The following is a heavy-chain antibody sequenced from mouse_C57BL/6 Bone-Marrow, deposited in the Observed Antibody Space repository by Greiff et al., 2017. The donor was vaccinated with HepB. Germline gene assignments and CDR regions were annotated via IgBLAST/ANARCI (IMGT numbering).Heavy chain of an antibody. Sequence: VQLQQSGAELVRPGASVTLSCKASGYTFTDYEMHWVKQTPVHGLEWIGAIDPETGGTAYNQKFKGKAILTADKSSSTAYMELRSLTSEDSAVYYCTRYTTVVGNYWGQGTTLTVSS. CDR2: IDPETGGT. D-gene: IGHD1-1*01. CDR3: TRYTTVVGNY. J-gene: IGHJ2*01. CDR1: GYTFTDYE. V-gene: IGHV1-15*01.